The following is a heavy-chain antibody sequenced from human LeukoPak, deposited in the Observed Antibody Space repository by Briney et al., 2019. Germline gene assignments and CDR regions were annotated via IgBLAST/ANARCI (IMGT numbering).Heavy chain of an antibody. J-gene: IGHJ4*02. V-gene: IGHV3-74*01. CDR3: ARDPDSSGWSSFEY. CDR2: INSDGRST. Sequence: GGSLRLSCAASGFTFSRYWMHWVRQAPGKGLVWVSRINSDGRSTNYADSVKGRFTISRDNAKNTLYLQMNSLRAVDTAVYYCARDPDSSGWSSFEYWGQGTLVTVSS. D-gene: IGHD6-19*01. CDR1: GFTFSRYW.